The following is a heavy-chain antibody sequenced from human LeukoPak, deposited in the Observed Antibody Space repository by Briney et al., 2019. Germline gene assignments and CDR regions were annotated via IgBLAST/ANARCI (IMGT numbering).Heavy chain of an antibody. CDR2: IKQDGSEK. CDR3: ARGRVAARRSVRYFDL. D-gene: IGHD6-6*01. Sequence: GGSLRLSRAASGFTFSSYWMSWVRQAPGKGLEWVANIKQDGSEKYYVDSVKGRFTISRDNAKNSLYLQMNSLRAGDTAVYYCARGRVAARRSVRYFDLWGRGTLVTVSS. V-gene: IGHV3-7*01. CDR1: GFTFSSYW. J-gene: IGHJ2*01.